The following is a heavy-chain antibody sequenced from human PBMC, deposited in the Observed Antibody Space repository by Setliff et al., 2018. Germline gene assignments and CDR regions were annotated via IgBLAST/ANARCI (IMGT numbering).Heavy chain of an antibody. CDR3: ARGGTYRYFDY. CDR1: GGSFTPYY. CDR2: AYYSGTT. V-gene: IGHV4-59*01. Sequence: SETLSLTCTVSGGSFTPYYWSWIRQPPGKGLEWIGYAYYSGTTNYDPSLKSRVTMSVDTSKNQFSLKLSSVTAADTAVYYCARGGTYRYFDYWGQGTLVTSPQ. J-gene: IGHJ4*02.